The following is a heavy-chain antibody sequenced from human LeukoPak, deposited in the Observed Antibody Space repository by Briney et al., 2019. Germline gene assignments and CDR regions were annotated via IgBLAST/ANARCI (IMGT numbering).Heavy chain of an antibody. D-gene: IGHD6-13*01. V-gene: IGHV3-20*04. Sequence: GGSLRLSCAASGFTFDDYGMSWVRQAPGKGLEWVSGINWNGGSTGYADSVKGRFTISRDNAKNSLYLQMNSLRAEDTALYYCAKDSGSSWRLYYFDYWGQGTLVTVSS. CDR2: INWNGGST. J-gene: IGHJ4*02. CDR1: GFTFDDYG. CDR3: AKDSGSSWRLYYFDY.